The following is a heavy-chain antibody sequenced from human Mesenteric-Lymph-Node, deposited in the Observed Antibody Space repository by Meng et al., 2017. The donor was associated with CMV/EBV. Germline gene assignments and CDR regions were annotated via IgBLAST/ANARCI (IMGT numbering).Heavy chain of an antibody. J-gene: IGHJ4*02. Sequence: GSLRLSCAVYGGSFSGYYWSWIRQPPGKGLEWIGEINHSGSTNYNPSLKSRVTISVDTSKNQFSLKLSSVTAADTAVYYCARAYGGNPPFDYWGQGTLVTVSS. CDR2: INHSGST. CDR1: GGSFSGYY. V-gene: IGHV4-34*01. D-gene: IGHD4/OR15-4a*01. CDR3: ARAYGGNPPFDY.